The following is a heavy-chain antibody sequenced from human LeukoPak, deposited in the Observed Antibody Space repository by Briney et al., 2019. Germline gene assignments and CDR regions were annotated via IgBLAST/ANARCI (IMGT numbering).Heavy chain of an antibody. D-gene: IGHD3-10*01. J-gene: IGHJ6*02. CDR2: IKSKTDGGTT. CDR3: TSNFGYYYGMDV. Sequence: GGSLRLSCAASGFTSSNAWMSWVRQAPGKGLEWVGRIKSKTDGGTTDYAAPVEGRFTISRDDSKNTLYLQMNSLKTEDTAVYYCTSNFGYYYGMDVWGQGTTVTVSS. V-gene: IGHV3-15*01. CDR1: GFTSSNAW.